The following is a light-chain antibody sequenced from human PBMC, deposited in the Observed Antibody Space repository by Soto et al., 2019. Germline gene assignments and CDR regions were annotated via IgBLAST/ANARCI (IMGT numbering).Light chain of an antibody. Sequence: QSALTQPPSASGSPGQSVTISCTGTSSDVGGYNYVSWYQQHPGKAPKLMIYEVSKRTTGVPDRFSGSKSGNTASLTVSGLQAEDEADYYCGSYAVSNTVVFGGGTKHTVL. CDR2: EVS. V-gene: IGLV2-8*01. CDR3: GSYAVSNTVV. CDR1: SSDVGGYNY. J-gene: IGLJ2*01.